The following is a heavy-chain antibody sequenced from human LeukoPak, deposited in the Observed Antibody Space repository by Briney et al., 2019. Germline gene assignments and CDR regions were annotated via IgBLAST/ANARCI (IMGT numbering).Heavy chain of an antibody. CDR2: IYYSGST. CDR1: GGSISGFY. J-gene: IGHJ4*02. Sequence: PSGTLSLTCTVSGGSISGFYWSWIRRPPGKGLEWIGYIYYSGSTNYNPSLKSRVTISVDTSKNQFSLKLSSVTAADTAVYYCASHSGYDFSYFDYWGQGTLVTVSS. D-gene: IGHD5-12*01. CDR3: ASHSGYDFSYFDY. V-gene: IGHV4-59*01.